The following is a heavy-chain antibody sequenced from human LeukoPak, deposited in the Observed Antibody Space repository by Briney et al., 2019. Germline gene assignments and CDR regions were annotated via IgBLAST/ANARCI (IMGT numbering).Heavy chain of an antibody. J-gene: IGHJ4*02. CDR2: IYFSGSA. V-gene: IGHV4-39*01. Sequence: SETLSLTCTVSGDITHYWGWIRQPPGKGLECIGSIYFSGSAYYNPSLRSRVTISLDTSKKQLSLKLNSVTAADTAVMGGGVGSYVAPGPPDYFDYWGQGTLVTVSS. D-gene: IGHD1-26*01. CDR3: GVGSYVAPGPPDYFDY. CDR1: GDITHY.